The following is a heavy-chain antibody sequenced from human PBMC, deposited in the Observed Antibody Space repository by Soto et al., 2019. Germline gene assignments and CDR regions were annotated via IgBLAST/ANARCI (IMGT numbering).Heavy chain of an antibody. V-gene: IGHV5-51*01. Sequence: PGESLKISCKASGYSFTSYWIGWVRQMPGKGLECMGIIYPGDSDTRYSPSFQGQVTISADKSISTAYLQWSSLKASDTAIYYCARSRRGAYSSGWYSPSGYYNYGIDVWGQGTKVTVSS. CDR1: GYSFTSYW. CDR3: ARSRRGAYSSGWYSPSGYYNYGIDV. D-gene: IGHD6-19*01. CDR2: IYPGDSDT. J-gene: IGHJ6*02.